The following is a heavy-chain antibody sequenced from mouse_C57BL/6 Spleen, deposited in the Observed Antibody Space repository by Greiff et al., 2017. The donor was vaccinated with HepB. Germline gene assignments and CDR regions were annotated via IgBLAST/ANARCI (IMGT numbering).Heavy chain of an antibody. V-gene: IGHV5-4*01. Sequence: EVKLVESGGGLVKPGGSLKLSCAASGFTFSSYAMSWVRQTPEKRLEWVATISDGGSYTYYSDNVKGRFTISRDNAKNNLYLQMSHLKSEDTAMYYCARELTSVVAQFGGWGKGAMVTVSA. CDR2: ISDGGSYT. CDR3: ARELTSVVAQFGG. D-gene: IGHD1-1*01. J-gene: IGHJ3*02. CDR1: GFTFSSYA.